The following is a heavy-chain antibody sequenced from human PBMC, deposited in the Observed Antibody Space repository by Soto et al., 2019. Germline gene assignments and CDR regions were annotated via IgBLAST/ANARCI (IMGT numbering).Heavy chain of an antibody. CDR3: AREVTTVVTPSDY. CDR2: ISYDGSNK. Sequence: PGGSLRLSCAASGFTFSSYAMHWVRQAPGKGLEWVAVISYDGSNKYYADSVKGRFTISRDNSKNTLYLQMNSLRAEDTAVYYCAREVTTVVTPSDYWGQGT. V-gene: IGHV3-30-3*01. J-gene: IGHJ4*02. CDR1: GFTFSSYA. D-gene: IGHD4-17*01.